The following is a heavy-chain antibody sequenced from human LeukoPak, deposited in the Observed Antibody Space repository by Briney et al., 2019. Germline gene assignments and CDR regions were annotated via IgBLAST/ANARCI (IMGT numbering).Heavy chain of an antibody. CDR3: ARYSASSRIFDY. J-gene: IGHJ4*02. Sequence: SQTLSLTCALSGDSVSSNSAAWNWFRQPPSRGLEWLGRTYYRSKWYNDYAVSVKSRITISPDTSKNQFSLQLNSVTPEDTAVYYCARYSASSRIFDYWGQGTLVPVSS. CDR1: GDSVSSNSAA. CDR2: TYYRSKWYN. D-gene: IGHD6-6*01. V-gene: IGHV6-1*01.